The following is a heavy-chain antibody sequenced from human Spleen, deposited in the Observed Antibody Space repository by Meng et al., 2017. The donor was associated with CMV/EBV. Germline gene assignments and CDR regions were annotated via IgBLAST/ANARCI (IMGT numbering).Heavy chain of an antibody. CDR1: GFTFSSYA. J-gene: IGHJ6*02. CDR3: ARAAGRHVGMDV. Sequence: GESLKISCAASGFTFSSYAMHWVRQAPGKGLEWVAVISYDGSNKYYADSVKGRFTISRDNSKNTLYLQMNSLRAEDTAVYYCARAAGRHVGMDVWGQGTTVTVSS. CDR2: ISYDGSNK. V-gene: IGHV3-30*04.